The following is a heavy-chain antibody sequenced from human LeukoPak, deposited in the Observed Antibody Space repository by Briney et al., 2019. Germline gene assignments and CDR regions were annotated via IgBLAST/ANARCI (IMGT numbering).Heavy chain of an antibody. CDR1: GFTFSSYA. CDR2: ISYDGSNK. V-gene: IGHV3-30-3*01. Sequence: GGSLRLSCAASGFTFSSYAMHWDRQAPGKGLEWVAVISYDGSNKYYADSVKGRFTISRDNSKNTLYLQMNSLRAEDTAVYYCARVEYFDLWGRGTLVTVSS. J-gene: IGHJ2*01. CDR3: ARVEYFDL.